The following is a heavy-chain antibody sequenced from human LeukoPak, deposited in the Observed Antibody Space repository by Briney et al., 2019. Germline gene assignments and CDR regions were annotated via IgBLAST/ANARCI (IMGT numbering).Heavy chain of an antibody. V-gene: IGHV3-43*02. CDR3: ARESETSGWYDC. Sequence: GGSLRLSCAAPGFIFGNYAIHWVRQAPGKGLEWVSLISGDGGSTFYADSVKGRFTISRDNSKNSLSLQMSSLRSEDTALYYCARESETSGWYDCWGQGTLVTVSS. CDR1: GFIFGNYA. D-gene: IGHD1-26*01. J-gene: IGHJ5*01. CDR2: ISGDGGST.